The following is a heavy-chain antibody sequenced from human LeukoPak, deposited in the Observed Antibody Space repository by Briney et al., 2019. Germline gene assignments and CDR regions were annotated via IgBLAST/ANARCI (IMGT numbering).Heavy chain of an antibody. J-gene: IGHJ4*02. V-gene: IGHV3-7*01. CDR1: GFTFSDYW. CDR2: IKHDGSDI. D-gene: IGHD4-17*01. CDR3: ARGPSTTLTTR. Sequence: GGSLRLSCIVSGFTFSDYWMTWVRQAPGKGLEWVANIKHDGSDIHYVVSVKGRFTISRDNAQSSLFLQMSSLRREDTAVYYCARGPSTTLTTRWGQGTLVAVSS.